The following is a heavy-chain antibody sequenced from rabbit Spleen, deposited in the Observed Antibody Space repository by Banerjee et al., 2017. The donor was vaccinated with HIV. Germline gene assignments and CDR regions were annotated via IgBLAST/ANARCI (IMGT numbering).Heavy chain of an antibody. J-gene: IGHJ4*01. Sequence: QLKESGGGLVQPGGSLKLSCKASGFDFSHYYMSWVRQAPGKGLEWIGYIDPVFGYTYYASWVNGRFTISSHNAQNTLYLQLNSLTAADTATYFCARDGAGSNYFNLWGPGTLVTVS. CDR1: GFDFSHYY. D-gene: IGHD8-1*01. CDR2: IDPVFGYT. CDR3: ARDGAGSNYFNL. V-gene: IGHV1S7*01.